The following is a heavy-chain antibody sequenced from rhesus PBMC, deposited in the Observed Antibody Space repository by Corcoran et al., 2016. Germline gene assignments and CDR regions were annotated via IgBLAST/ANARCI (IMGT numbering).Heavy chain of an antibody. CDR2: ISNGGGST. V-gene: IGHV3-59*01. D-gene: IGHD1-26*01. J-gene: IGHJ6*01. CDR3: AKDGHNWNYGLDA. Sequence: EVQLVESGGGLAKPGGSLRLSCAASGFTSRYYYMHWVRQASGRGLEGGSRISNGGGSTYYADSVKGRFTRARENAKNTLYLQMDSLRAEDTAVYYCAKDGHNWNYGLDAWGQGGVGTVS. CDR1: GFTSRYYY.